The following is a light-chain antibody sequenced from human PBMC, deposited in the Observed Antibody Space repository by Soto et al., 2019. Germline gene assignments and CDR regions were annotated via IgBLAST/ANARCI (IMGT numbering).Light chain of an antibody. CDR2: EVS. J-gene: IGKJ2*01. Sequence: LVMTQTPLSLSVTPGQPASISCKSSQSLLNSNGKTYLCWYLQKPGQPPQLLIYEVSRRFSGVXDXXSGSGSGTDFTLRISRVETEDGGVYHCMQGEQLPPTFGQGTKLEIK. V-gene: IGKV2-29*03. CDR3: MQGEQLPPT. CDR1: QSLLNSNGKTY.